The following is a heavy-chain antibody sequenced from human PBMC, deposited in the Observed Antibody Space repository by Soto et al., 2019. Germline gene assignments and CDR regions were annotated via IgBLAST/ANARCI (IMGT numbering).Heavy chain of an antibody. V-gene: IGHV1-18*01. J-gene: IGHJ1*01. CDR3: ARDTESNRYND. CDR1: GYTFSTSG. Sequence: ASVKVSCKASGYTFSTSGISWVRQAPGQGLEWVGWIRPDNGNTKSAQRLQGRVTLTTDTSASTAYMELRSLTSDDTAMYYCARDTESNRYNDRGQGTLVTVSS. D-gene: IGHD1-1*01. CDR2: IRPDNGNT.